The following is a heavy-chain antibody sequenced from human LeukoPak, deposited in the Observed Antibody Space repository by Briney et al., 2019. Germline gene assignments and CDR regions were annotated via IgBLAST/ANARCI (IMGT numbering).Heavy chain of an antibody. D-gene: IGHD6-6*01. CDR3: ARDREMVAARPSAFDI. CDR1: GDSVSSNSAA. Sequence: SQTPSLTCAISGDSVSSNSAAWNWIRQSPSRGLEWLGRTYYRSKWYNDYAVSVKSRITINPDTSKNQFSLQLNSVTPEDTAVYYCARDREMVAARPSAFDIWGQGTMVTVSS. J-gene: IGHJ3*02. V-gene: IGHV6-1*01. CDR2: TYYRSKWYN.